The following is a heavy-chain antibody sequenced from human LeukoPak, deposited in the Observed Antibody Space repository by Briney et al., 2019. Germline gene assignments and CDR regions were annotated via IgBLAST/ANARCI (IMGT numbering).Heavy chain of an antibody. Sequence: GGSLRLSCAASGFTFSSYAMSWVRQAPGKGLEWVSAISGSGGSTYYADSVKGRFTISRDNSKNSLYLQMNSLRVEDTAVYYCARDRARFSNWLDPWGQGTLVTVSS. V-gene: IGHV3-23*01. D-gene: IGHD3-10*01. J-gene: IGHJ5*02. CDR3: ARDRARFSNWLDP. CDR1: GFTFSSYA. CDR2: ISGSGGST.